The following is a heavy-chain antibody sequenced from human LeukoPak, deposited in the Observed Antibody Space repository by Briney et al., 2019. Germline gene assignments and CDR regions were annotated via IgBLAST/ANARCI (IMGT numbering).Heavy chain of an antibody. J-gene: IGHJ4*02. D-gene: IGHD5-18*01. Sequence: GGSLRLSCAASGFTFSSYSMNWVRQAPGKGLEWVSSISSSSYIYYADSVKGRFTISRDNAKNSLYLQMNSLRAEDTAVYYCARRYSYGFDNYIDYWGQGTLVTVSS. CDR2: ISSSSYI. V-gene: IGHV3-21*01. CDR1: GFTFSSYS. CDR3: ARRYSYGFDNYIDY.